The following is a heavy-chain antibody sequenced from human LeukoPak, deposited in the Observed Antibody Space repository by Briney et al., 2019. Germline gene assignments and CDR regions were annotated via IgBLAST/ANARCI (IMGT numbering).Heavy chain of an antibody. CDR2: INPYNGNT. CDR1: GYSFTSYG. J-gene: IGHJ4*02. D-gene: IGHD3-22*01. V-gene: IGHV1-18*01. Sequence: ASVKVSCKASGYSFTSYGITWVRQAPGQGLEWMGWINPYNGNTNYAQKLQGRVTMTTDTSTSTVYMELSSLRSEDTAVYYCAREADYYDSSGYSYYFDYWGQGTLVTVSS. CDR3: AREADYYDSSGYSYYFDY.